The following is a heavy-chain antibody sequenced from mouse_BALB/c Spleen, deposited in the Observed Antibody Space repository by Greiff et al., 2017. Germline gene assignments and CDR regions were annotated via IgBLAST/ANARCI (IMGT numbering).Heavy chain of an antibody. V-gene: IGHV1-14*01. Sequence: VQLKQSGPELVKPGASVKMSCKASGYTFTSYVMHWVKQKPGQGLEWIGYINPYNDGTKYNEKFKGKATLTSDKSSSTAYMELSSLTSEDSAVYYCARGDDGYYGGFAYWGQGTLVTVSA. CDR3: ARGDDGYYGGFAY. J-gene: IGHJ3*01. CDR2: INPYNDGT. CDR1: GYTFTSYV. D-gene: IGHD2-3*01.